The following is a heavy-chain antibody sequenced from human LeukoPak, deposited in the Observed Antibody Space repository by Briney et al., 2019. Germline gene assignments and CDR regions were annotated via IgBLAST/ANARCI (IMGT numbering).Heavy chain of an antibody. D-gene: IGHD6-19*01. CDR1: GFTFSSYN. J-gene: IGHJ4*02. V-gene: IGHV3-21*01. CDR2: ISGSSGHI. CDR3: ARDPGTVADPYFDY. Sequence: PGGSLRLSCAASGFTFSSYNMNWVRQPPGKGLEWVSSISGSSGHIHYADSVKGRFTISRDNANNSLYLQMNSLRDEDTAVYYCARDPGTVADPYFDYWGQGSLVTVSS.